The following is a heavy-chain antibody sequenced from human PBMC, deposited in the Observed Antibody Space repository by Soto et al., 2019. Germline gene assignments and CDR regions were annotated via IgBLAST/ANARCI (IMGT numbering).Heavy chain of an antibody. J-gene: IGHJ6*01. CDR3: ASEGVAAYYKYSIDD. D-gene: IGHD2-15*01. CDR1: GYTFTRSG. CDR2: ISSYNGDT. V-gene: IGHV1-18*01. Sequence: ASVKVSCKASGYTFTRSGISWVRQAPGQRPEWMGWISSYNGDTNYAQTFQGRVTMTTDTSTSTAYMDLRSLRSGDTVVYHGASEGVAAYYKYSIDDSGQGTRVTVAS.